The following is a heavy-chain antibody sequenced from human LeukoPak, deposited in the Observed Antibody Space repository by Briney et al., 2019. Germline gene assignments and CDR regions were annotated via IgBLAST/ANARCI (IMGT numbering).Heavy chain of an antibody. V-gene: IGHV6-1*01. Sequence: SQTLSLTCAISGDSFSSNSAAWHWIRQSPSRGLEWLGRTYYRSKSYNDYAVSVKSRITINPDTSKNQFSLQLNSVTPEDTAVYYCARVVSYYDSSGYYSGPHLGFDYWGQGTLVTGSS. CDR1: GDSFSSNSAA. J-gene: IGHJ4*02. CDR3: ARVVSYYDSSGYYSGPHLGFDY. D-gene: IGHD3-22*01. CDR2: TYYRSKSYN.